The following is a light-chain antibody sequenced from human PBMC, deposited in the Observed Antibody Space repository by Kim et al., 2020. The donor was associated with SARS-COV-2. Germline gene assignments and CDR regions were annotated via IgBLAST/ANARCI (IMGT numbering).Light chain of an antibody. Sequence: DIQMTQSPSSLSASVGDRVTITCRASRSISSYLYWYQQKPGKAPNLLISAGTNLQSGVPGRFSGSGFGTDFTLTISSLQPEDFVTYYCQQSFSTPYTFGQGTKLEIK. CDR2: AGT. V-gene: IGKV1-39*01. J-gene: IGKJ2*01. CDR1: RSISSY. CDR3: QQSFSTPYT.